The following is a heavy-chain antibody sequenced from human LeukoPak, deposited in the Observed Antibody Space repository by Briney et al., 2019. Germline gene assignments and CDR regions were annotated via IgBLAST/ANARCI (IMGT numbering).Heavy chain of an antibody. CDR1: GGSFSGYY. CDR2: INHSGST. D-gene: IGHD3-16*01. J-gene: IGHJ5*02. CDR3: ASRRGGTYWFDP. Sequence: SETLSLTCAVYGGSFSGYYWSWIRQSPGEGREWIGEINHSGSTNYNPSLTSRVTISVDPSKNQFSLKLSSVTAADTAVYYCASRRGGTYWFDPWGQGTLVTVSS. V-gene: IGHV4-34*01.